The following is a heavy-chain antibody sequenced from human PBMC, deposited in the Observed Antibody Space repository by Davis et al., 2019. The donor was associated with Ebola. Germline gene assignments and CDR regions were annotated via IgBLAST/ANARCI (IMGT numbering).Heavy chain of an antibody. CDR1: GFTFSSYW. Sequence: GESLKISCAASGFTFSSYWMHWVRQAPGKGLVWVSHINSDGTITNYADPVKGRFTISRDNAKNTLYLQMNSLRAEDTTVYYCADSFADGFEIWGQGTMVTVSS. J-gene: IGHJ3*02. CDR3: ADSFADGFEI. V-gene: IGHV3-74*01. D-gene: IGHD2-15*01. CDR2: INSDGTIT.